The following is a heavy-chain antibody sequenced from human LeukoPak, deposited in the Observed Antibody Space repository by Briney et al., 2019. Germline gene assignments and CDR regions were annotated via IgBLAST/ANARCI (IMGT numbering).Heavy chain of an antibody. CDR1: GYSISSGYY. CDR3: ARESGYSYRPFDY. J-gene: IGHJ4*02. D-gene: IGHD5-18*01. CDR2: IYHSGST. Sequence: RASETLSLTCTVSGYSISSGYYWGWIRQPPGKGLEWIGSIYHSGSTYYNPSLKSRVTISVDTSKNQFSLKLSSVTAADTAVYYCARESGYSYRPFDYWGQGTLVTVSS. V-gene: IGHV4-38-2*02.